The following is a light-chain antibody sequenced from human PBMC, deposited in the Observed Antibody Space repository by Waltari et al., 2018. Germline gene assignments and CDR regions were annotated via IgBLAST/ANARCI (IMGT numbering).Light chain of an antibody. CDR3: GTWDSSRKWV. CDR1: SSNIGTNY. CDR2: ENN. V-gene: IGLV1-51*02. Sequence: QSVLTPPPSVSAAPGQKVTISCSGSSSNIGTNYVSWSQQLPGTAPKLLIYENNKRPSGIPDRFSGSKSGTSATLGITGLQTGDEADYYCGTWDSSRKWVFGGGTKLTVL. J-gene: IGLJ3*02.